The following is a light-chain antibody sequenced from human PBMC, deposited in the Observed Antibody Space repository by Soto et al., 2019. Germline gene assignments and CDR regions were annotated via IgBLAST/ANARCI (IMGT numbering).Light chain of an antibody. CDR3: QQYDPSPRT. Sequence: EIVLTQSPGTLSLAPGERATLSCRASQSVSSNYLAWYQQKRGQAPRLLIYGASSRATGIPTRFSGSGSGTDFTLTISRLQPEDFAVYYCQQYDPSPRTFGQGTKVEI. CDR1: QSVSSNY. V-gene: IGKV3-20*01. J-gene: IGKJ1*01. CDR2: GAS.